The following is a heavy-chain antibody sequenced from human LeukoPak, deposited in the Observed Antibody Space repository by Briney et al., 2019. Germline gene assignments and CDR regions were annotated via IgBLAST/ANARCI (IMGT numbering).Heavy chain of an antibody. J-gene: IGHJ4*02. D-gene: IGHD6-13*01. CDR1: GGSFSGDF. V-gene: IGHV4-34*01. CDR3: ARDNPRSGGSWSDY. CDR2: INHGGST. Sequence: SETLSLTCAVYGGSFSGDFWSWIRQSPGKGLEWIGEINHGGSTTYNPSLQSRVTMSVDTSTNQISLKMTSVTAADTAIYYCARDNPRSGGSWSDYWGQGTLVTVSS.